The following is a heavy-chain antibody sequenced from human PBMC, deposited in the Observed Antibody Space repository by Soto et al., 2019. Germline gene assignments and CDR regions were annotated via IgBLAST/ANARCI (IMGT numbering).Heavy chain of an antibody. CDR1: GYTFTSYG. V-gene: IGHV1-18*01. CDR2: ISAYNGNT. CDR3: ARVYSSSWYRHMNYFDY. J-gene: IGHJ4*02. Sequence: QVQLVQSGAEVKKPGASVKVSCKASGYTFTSYGISWVRQAPGQGLEWMGWISAYNGNTNYAQKLQGRVTMTTDTSTRTAYMEVRSLRSDDTAVYYCARVYSSSWYRHMNYFDYWGQGTLVTVSS. D-gene: IGHD6-13*01.